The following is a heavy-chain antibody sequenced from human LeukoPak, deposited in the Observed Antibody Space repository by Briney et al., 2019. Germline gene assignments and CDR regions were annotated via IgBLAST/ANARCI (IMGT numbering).Heavy chain of an antibody. V-gene: IGHV4-34*01. J-gene: IGHJ6*02. CDR2: INHSGST. Sequence: SETLSLTCAVYGGSFSGYYWSWISQPPGKGLEWIGEINHSGSTNYNPSLKSRVTISVDTSKNQFSLKLSSVTAADTAVYYCARVKYSSGYYYYYYGMDVWGQGTTVTASS. CDR3: ARVKYSSGYYYYYYGMDV. CDR1: GGSFSGYY. D-gene: IGHD3-22*01.